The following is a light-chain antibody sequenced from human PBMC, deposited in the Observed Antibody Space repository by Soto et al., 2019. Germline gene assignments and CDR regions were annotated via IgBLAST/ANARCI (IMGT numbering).Light chain of an antibody. CDR2: AAS. CDR3: QQSYSTPYT. J-gene: IGKJ2*01. Sequence: DIKMTQSPSSLAVILGDRVNITCRARQSISSYLNWYQQKPGKAPKLLIYAASNWQSGVPSRFSGSGSATDFTLTISSLLPEDFATYYCQQSYSTPYTFGQGTKLEIK. V-gene: IGKV1-39*01. CDR1: QSISSY.